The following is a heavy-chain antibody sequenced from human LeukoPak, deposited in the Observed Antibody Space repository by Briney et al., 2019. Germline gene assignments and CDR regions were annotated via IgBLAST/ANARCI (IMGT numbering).Heavy chain of an antibody. CDR2: FDPEDGET. J-gene: IGHJ2*01. CDR1: GYTLTELS. CDR3: ARDGNCSSTSCYTEVYFDL. D-gene: IGHD2-2*02. Sequence: ASVKVSCKVSGYTLTELSMHWVRQAPGKGLEWMGGFDPEDGETIYAQKFQGRVTMTRDTSTSTVYMELSSLRSEDTAVYYCARDGNCSSTSCYTEVYFDLWGRGTLVTVSS. V-gene: IGHV1-24*01.